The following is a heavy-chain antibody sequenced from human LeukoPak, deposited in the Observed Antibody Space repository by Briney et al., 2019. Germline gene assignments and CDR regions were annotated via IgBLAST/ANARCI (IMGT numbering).Heavy chain of an antibody. CDR2: IYYSGST. D-gene: IGHD3-22*01. J-gene: IGHJ4*02. CDR3: AKGSDSSGYYSGFFTFDY. Sequence: PSETLSLTCTVSGVSISSGGYYWIWLRQHPGKGLEWIVYIYYSGSTYYNPSLKSRFTISVDTSKNQFSLKLSSVTAAVTAVYYCAKGSDSSGYYSGFFTFDYWGQGTLVTVSS. V-gene: IGHV4-31*03. CDR1: GVSISSGGYY.